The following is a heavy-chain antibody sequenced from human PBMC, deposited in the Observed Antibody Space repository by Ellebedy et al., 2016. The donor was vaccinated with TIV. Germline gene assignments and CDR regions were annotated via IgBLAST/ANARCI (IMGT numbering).Heavy chain of an antibody. CDR1: GFSFSSYW. D-gene: IGHD6-6*01. V-gene: IGHV3-7*01. Sequence: GESLKISXAASGFSFSSYWMSWVRQAPGKGLEWVANIKEDGSEKHYVGSVEGRFTISRDNVKHSLYLQMNSLRAEDTAMYYCARDKFSSSTGGSKFKYWGQGTLVTVSS. J-gene: IGHJ4*02. CDR3: ARDKFSSSTGGSKFKY. CDR2: IKEDGSEK.